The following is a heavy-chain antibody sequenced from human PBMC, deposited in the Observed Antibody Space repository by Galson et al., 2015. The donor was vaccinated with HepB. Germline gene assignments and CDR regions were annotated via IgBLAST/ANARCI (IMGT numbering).Heavy chain of an antibody. D-gene: IGHD5-18*01. CDR2: ISGSGGST. Sequence: SLRLSCAASGFTFSSYAMSWVRQAPGKGLEWVSAISGSGGSTYYADSVQGRFTISRDNSKNTLYLQMNSLRAEDTAVYYCAKDRGPRGYSYGYVTGYYYYGMDVWGQGTTVTVSS. CDR3: AKDRGPRGYSYGYVTGYYYYGMDV. CDR1: GFTFSSYA. V-gene: IGHV3-23*01. J-gene: IGHJ6*02.